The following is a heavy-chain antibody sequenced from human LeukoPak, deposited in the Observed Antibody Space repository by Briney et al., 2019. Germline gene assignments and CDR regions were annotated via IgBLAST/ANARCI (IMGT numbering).Heavy chain of an antibody. D-gene: IGHD6-13*01. Sequence: GGSLRLSCAASGFIFSRYWMTWVRQAPGKGLEWVSVFYSGGSTRYADSVKGRFTISRDNSKNTLYLQLNSLRAEDTAVYFCASSSWSSEYFHYWGQGTLVTVSS. J-gene: IGHJ1*01. CDR2: FYSGGST. V-gene: IGHV3-66*01. CDR1: GFIFSRYW. CDR3: ASSSWSSEYFHY.